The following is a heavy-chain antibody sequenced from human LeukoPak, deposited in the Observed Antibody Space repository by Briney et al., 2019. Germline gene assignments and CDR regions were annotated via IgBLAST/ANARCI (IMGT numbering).Heavy chain of an antibody. CDR1: GGTFSSYA. CDR3: ARWGKMATTEVHER. Sequence: SVKVSCNASGGTFSSYAISWVRQAPGQGLEWMGRIIPIFGTADYAQKFQGRVTITTDESTSTAYMELSSLRSEDTAVYYCARWGKMATTEVHERWGQGTLVTVSS. D-gene: IGHD5-24*01. J-gene: IGHJ4*02. CDR2: IIPIFGTA. V-gene: IGHV1-69*05.